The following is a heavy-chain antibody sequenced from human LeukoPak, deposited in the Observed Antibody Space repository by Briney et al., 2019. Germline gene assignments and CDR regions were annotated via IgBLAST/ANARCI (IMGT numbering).Heavy chain of an antibody. CDR3: ARDPNSAL. CDR1: GGXISSSY. V-gene: IGHV4-4*07. Sequence: SETLSLTCTVSGGXISSSYWSWIRQPAGKGLEWIGRLYTSGSTKYNYNPSLKSRVTMSVDTSKNQFSLNLTSVTAADTAVYYCARDPNSALWGQGTLVTVSS. D-gene: IGHD2-21*01. J-gene: IGHJ4*02. CDR2: LYTSGST.